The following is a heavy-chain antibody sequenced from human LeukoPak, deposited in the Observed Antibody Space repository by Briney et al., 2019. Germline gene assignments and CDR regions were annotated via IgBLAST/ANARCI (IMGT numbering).Heavy chain of an antibody. V-gene: IGHV1-8*03. CDR3: ARVGYSNSYDY. J-gene: IGHJ4*02. D-gene: IGHD4-11*01. CDR1: GHTFTNFD. CDR2: MNPNTGNA. Sequence: GASVKVSCKASGHTFTNFDINWVRQATGQGLEWMGWMNPNTGNAGYAQKFQDRVTITWDASRSTAYMDLSSLRSEDTAVYYCARVGYSNSYDYWGQGTLVTVSS.